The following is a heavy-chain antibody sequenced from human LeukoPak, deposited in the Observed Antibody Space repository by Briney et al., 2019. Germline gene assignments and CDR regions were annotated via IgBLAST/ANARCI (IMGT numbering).Heavy chain of an antibody. V-gene: IGHV3-11*04. J-gene: IGHJ4*02. CDR1: GFTFSDYY. CDR3: ARDGYCSGGSSYSGGTSPIDY. D-gene: IGHD2-15*01. CDR2: ISSSGSTI. Sequence: KSGGSLRLSCAASGFTFSDYYMSCMREAPGEGLEWVSYISSSGSTIYYAHSVKGRFTISRDNAKNSLYLQMNSLRAEATAVYYCARDGYCSGGSSYSGGTSPIDYWGQGTLVTVSS.